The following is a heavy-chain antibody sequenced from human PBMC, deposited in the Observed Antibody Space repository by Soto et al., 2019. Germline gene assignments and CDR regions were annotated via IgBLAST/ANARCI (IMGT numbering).Heavy chain of an antibody. Sequence: GASVKVSCKASGYTFTSYYMHWVRQAPGQGLEWMGIINPSGGSTSYAQKFQGRATMTRDTSTSTVYMELSSLRSDDTAVYYCARSGVWEPRDYWGQGTLVTVSS. J-gene: IGHJ4*02. CDR1: GYTFTSYY. CDR3: ARSGVWEPRDY. CDR2: INPSGGST. V-gene: IGHV1-46*01. D-gene: IGHD1-26*01.